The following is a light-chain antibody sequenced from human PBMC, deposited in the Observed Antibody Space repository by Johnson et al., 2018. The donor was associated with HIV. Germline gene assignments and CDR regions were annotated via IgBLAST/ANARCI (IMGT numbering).Light chain of an antibody. V-gene: IGLV1-51*01. CDR3: GTWDSSLCAGRV. CDR2: DNN. CDR1: SSNIENNY. Sequence: QSVLTQPPSVSAAPGQKVTISCSGSSSNIENNYVSWYQQLPGTAPKLLIYDNNKRPSGIPDRFSGSKSGTSATLGITGLLPGDEADYYCGTWDSSLCAGRVFGTGTKVTVL. J-gene: IGLJ1*01.